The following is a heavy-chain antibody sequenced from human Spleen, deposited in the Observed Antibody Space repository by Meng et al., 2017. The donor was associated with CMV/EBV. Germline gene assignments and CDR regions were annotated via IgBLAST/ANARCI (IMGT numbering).Heavy chain of an antibody. J-gene: IGHJ5*02. Sequence: ASGGTFSSYAISWVRQAPGQGLEWMGGIIPIFGTANYAQKFQGRVTITTDESTSTAYMELSSLRSEDTAVYYCASRSGSYYGGWFDPWGQGTLVTVSS. CDR2: IIPIFGTA. D-gene: IGHD1-26*01. CDR3: ASRSGSYYGGWFDP. CDR1: GGTFSSYA. V-gene: IGHV1-69*05.